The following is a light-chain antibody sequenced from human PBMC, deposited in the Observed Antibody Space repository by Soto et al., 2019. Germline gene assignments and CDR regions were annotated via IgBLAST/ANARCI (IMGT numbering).Light chain of an antibody. V-gene: IGLV2-8*01. J-gene: IGLJ2*01. CDR2: EVS. Sequence: QSALTQPPSASGSPGQSVTISCTGTSSDVGGYNYVSWYQQHPGKAPKLMIYEVSKRPSGVPDRFSGSKSGNTASLTVSGLQSEDGADYYCSSYAGSNKLVVFGGGTKVPVL. CDR3: SSYAGSNKLVV. CDR1: SSDVGGYNY.